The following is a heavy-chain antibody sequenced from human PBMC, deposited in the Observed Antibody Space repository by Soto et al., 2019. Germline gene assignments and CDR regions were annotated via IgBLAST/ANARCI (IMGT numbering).Heavy chain of an antibody. CDR3: ARVGVEYCNEGSCYSGWFDP. J-gene: IGHJ5*02. Sequence: GGSLRLSCAASGFTFSSYGMHWVRQAPGKGLEWVAIIWYDGSDKYYADSVKGRFTISRDNSKSTLYLQMNGLRAEDTALYYCARVGVEYCNEGSCYSGWFDPWGQGTLVTVSS. D-gene: IGHD2-15*01. CDR2: IWYDGSDK. V-gene: IGHV3-33*01. CDR1: GFTFSSYG.